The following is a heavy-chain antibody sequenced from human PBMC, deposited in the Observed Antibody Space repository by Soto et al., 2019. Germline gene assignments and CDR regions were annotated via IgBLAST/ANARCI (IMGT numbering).Heavy chain of an antibody. CDR2: IHYSGST. V-gene: IGHV4-59*01. Sequence: SETLSLTCTVSGGSINTYYWSWIRQPPGKGLEWIGHIHYSGSTKYNPSLKSRVTISVDMSKNQFSLKLTSVTAADTAVYFCARILMNYYRLDYWGQGALVTVSS. CDR1: GGSINTYY. CDR3: ARILMNYYRLDY. J-gene: IGHJ4*02. D-gene: IGHD3-10*01.